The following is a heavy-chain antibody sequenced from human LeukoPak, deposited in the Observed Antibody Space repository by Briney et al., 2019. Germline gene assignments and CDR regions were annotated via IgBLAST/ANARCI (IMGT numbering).Heavy chain of an antibody. CDR2: IYYSGST. Sequence: KPSETLSLTCTVSGGSISSSSYYWGWIRQPPGKGLEWIGSIYYSGSTYSNPSLKSRVTISVDTSKNQFSLKLSSVTAADTAVYYCARIRFLEWLADYWGQGTLVTVSS. V-gene: IGHV4-39*07. D-gene: IGHD3-3*01. J-gene: IGHJ4*02. CDR3: ARIRFLEWLADY. CDR1: GGSISSSSYY.